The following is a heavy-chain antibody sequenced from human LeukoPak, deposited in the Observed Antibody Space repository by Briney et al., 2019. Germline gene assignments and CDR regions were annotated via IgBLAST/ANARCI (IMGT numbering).Heavy chain of an antibody. CDR1: GFTFSSYW. CDR3: ARERGWPLHYFDY. CDR2: IKQDGSEK. Sequence: GGSLRLSCAASGFTFSSYWMSWVRQAPGKGLEGVANIKQDGSEKYYVDSVKGRFTISRDNAENSLYLQMNSLRAEDTAVYYCARERGWPLHYFDYWGQGTLVTVSS. D-gene: IGHD5-24*01. J-gene: IGHJ4*02. V-gene: IGHV3-7*04.